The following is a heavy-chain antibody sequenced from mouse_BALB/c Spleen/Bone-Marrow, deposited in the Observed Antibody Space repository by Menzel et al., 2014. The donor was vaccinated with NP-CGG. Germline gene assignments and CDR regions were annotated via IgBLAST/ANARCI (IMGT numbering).Heavy chain of an antibody. D-gene: IGHD3-1*01. CDR2: ISSLAYSI. Sequence: EVKVVDSGGGLVQPGGSRKLSCAASGFTFSDYGMAWVRLSPGKGPEWVAFISSLAYSIYYADTVTGRFTISRENAKNTLYLEMSSLRSEDTAMYYCARGQGATGAMDYWGQGTSVTVSS. CDR3: ARGQGATGAMDY. V-gene: IGHV5-15*02. CDR1: GFTFSDYG. J-gene: IGHJ4*01.